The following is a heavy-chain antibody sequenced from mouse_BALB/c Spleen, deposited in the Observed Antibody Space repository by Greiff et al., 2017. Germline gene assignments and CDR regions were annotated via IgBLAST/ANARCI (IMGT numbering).Heavy chain of an antibody. V-gene: IGHV6-6*02. CDR2: IRLKSNNYAT. CDR3: TRPKAARASYAMDY. D-gene: IGHD3-1*01. J-gene: IGHJ4*01. CDR1: GFTFSNYW. Sequence: DVKRVESGGGLVQPGGSLKLSCVASGFTFSNYWMNWVRQSPEKGLEWVAEIRLKSNNYATHYAESVKGRFTISRDDSKSSVYLQMNNLRAEDTGIYYCTRPKAARASYAMDYWGQGTSVTVSS.